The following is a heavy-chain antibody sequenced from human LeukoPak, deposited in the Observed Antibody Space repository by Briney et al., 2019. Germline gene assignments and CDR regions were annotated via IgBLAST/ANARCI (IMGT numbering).Heavy chain of an antibody. D-gene: IGHD3-22*01. CDR3: ARGNYYDRSGLDY. J-gene: IGHJ4*02. Sequence: GGSLRLSCAASGFIFRNYGMHWVRQAPGKGLEWVAVIWSDGSNKNYGDSVKGRFTISRDNSKNTLDLQMNSLRAEDTAVYYCARGNYYDRSGLDYWGQGTLVSVSS. CDR1: GFIFRNYG. V-gene: IGHV3-33*01. CDR2: IWSDGSNK.